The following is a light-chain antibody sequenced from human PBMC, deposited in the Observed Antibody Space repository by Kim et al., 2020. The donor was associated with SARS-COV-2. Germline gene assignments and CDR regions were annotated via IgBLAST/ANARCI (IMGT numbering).Light chain of an antibody. J-gene: IGLJ1*01. CDR3: QAWDSSTYYV. CDR1: KLGDKY. Sequence: VSPGQTASINCSGEKLGDKYACWYQQKPGQSPVLVIYQDSKRPSGIPERFSGSNSGNTATLTISGTQAMDEADYYCQAWDSSTYYVFGTGTKVTVL. CDR2: QDS. V-gene: IGLV3-1*01.